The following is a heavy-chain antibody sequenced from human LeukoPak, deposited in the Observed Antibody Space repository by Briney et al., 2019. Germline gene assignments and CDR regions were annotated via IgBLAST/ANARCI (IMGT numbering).Heavy chain of an antibody. J-gene: IGHJ4*02. D-gene: IGHD4-11*01. CDR3: ARETMTTVTNDY. V-gene: IGHV1-46*01. CDR2: INPSGGST. CDR1: GYTFTGYY. Sequence: GAPVKVSCKASGYTFTGYYMHWVRRAPGQGLEWMGIINPSGGSTSYAQKFQGRVTMTRDTSTSTVYMELSSLRSEDTAVYYCARETMTTVTNDYWGQGTLVTVSS.